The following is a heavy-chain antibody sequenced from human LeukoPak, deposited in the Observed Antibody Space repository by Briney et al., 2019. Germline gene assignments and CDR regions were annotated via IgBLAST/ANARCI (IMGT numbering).Heavy chain of an antibody. CDR1: GFTFSSYA. V-gene: IGHV3-30-3*01. D-gene: IGHD5-18*01. CDR3: ARDAGDSYGLSLGY. Sequence: HPGGSLRLSCAASGFTFSSYAMHWVRQAPGKGLEWVAVISYDGSNKYYADSVKGRFTISRDNSKNTLYLQMNSLRAEDTAVYYCARDAGDSYGLSLGYWGQGTLVTVSS. J-gene: IGHJ4*02. CDR2: ISYDGSNK.